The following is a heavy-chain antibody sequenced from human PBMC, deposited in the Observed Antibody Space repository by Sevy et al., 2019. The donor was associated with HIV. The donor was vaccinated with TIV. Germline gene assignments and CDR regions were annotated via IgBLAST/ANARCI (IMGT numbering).Heavy chain of an antibody. V-gene: IGHV3-33*08. CDR2: IWHDGNSE. CDR1: RFTFSTYV. Sequence: GGSLRLSCVASRFTFSTYVMHWVRQAPGKELEWVAVIWHDGNSEYYADSVRGRFTISRDDSKSTLYLQMNSLRPEDTALYYCASEAGYGTDSRPFDYWGQGTLVTVSS. J-gene: IGHJ4*02. D-gene: IGHD5-12*01. CDR3: ASEAGYGTDSRPFDY.